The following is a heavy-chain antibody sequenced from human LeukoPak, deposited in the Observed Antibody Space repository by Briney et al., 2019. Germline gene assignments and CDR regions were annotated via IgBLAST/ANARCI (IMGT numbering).Heavy chain of an antibody. CDR1: GFTFDEHA. Sequence: GGSLRLSCAGSGFTFDEHAMHWVRQAPGKGLEWVAGISWNSGSIAYADSVKGRFTISRDNAKNLLFLQMSSLRAADTALYYCVKGHCSSSSCFPNYYYYMDVWGTGTTVTVFS. V-gene: IGHV3-9*01. CDR2: ISWNSGSI. D-gene: IGHD2-15*01. J-gene: IGHJ6*03. CDR3: VKGHCSSSSCFPNYYYYMDV.